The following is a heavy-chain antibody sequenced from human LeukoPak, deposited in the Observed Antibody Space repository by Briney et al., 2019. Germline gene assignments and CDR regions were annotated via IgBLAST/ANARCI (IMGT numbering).Heavy chain of an antibody. D-gene: IGHD3-10*01. CDR2: VYYGGNT. Sequence: SETLSLTCTVSRGSISNDYWTWIRQPPGKGLEWIGYVYYGGNTNYNPSLKSRVTISVDTSKNQFSLKLSSVTAADTAVYYCARGLGGGYYYYYYMDVWGKGTTVTVSS. V-gene: IGHV4-59*12. J-gene: IGHJ6*03. CDR1: RGSISNDY. CDR3: ARGLGGGYYYYYYMDV.